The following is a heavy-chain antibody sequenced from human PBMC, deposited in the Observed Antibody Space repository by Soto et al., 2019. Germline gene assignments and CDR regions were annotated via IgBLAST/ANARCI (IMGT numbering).Heavy chain of an antibody. Sequence: EVQLVESGGGLVQPGGSLRLSCAATGFTFSTYWMHWVRQGPGKGLVWVSRISTDGSSTTYADSVKGRFTLSSDNAKNTLSLQMTSLRAEATAVYCWAIAAGSNHPVDYWGQGSLVTVSS. V-gene: IGHV3-74*01. D-gene: IGHD2-2*01. CDR1: GFTFSTYW. CDR2: ISTDGSST. J-gene: IGHJ4*02. CDR3: AIAAGSNHPVDY.